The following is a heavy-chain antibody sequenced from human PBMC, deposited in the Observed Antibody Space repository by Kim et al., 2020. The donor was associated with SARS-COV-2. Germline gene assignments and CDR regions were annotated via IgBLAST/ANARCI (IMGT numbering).Heavy chain of an antibody. J-gene: IGHJ5*02. CDR3: ARVFYRRSSTIFDP. D-gene: IGHD2-2*01. V-gene: IGHV4-34*01. CDR1: GGSFSGYY. Sequence: SETLSLTCAVFGGSFSGYYWNWIRQSPGKGLEWIGEVSDGGRVKYNPSLKSRVTISIDTSRRQLSLSLRSAEGADSGVYYCARVFYRRSSTIFDP. CDR2: VSDGGRV.